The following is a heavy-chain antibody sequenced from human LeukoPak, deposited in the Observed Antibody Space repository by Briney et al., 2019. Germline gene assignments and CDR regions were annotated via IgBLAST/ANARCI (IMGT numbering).Heavy chain of an antibody. CDR2: IYSSGST. CDR3: AAATTGYFDY. CDR1: GDSISSYY. J-gene: IGHJ4*02. D-gene: IGHD6-25*01. Sequence: KPSETLSLTCTVSGDSISSYYWSWIRQPAGKGLEWIGRIYSSGSTNYNPSLKSRVTMSVDTSKNQFSLRLSSVTAADTAVYLCAAATTGYFDYWGQGTLVTASS. V-gene: IGHV4-4*07.